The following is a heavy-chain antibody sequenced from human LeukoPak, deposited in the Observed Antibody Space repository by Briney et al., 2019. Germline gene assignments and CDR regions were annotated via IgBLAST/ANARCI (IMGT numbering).Heavy chain of an antibody. CDR3: ARGYCGGDCYGD. Sequence: GGSLRLSCAASGFSFSSYAMNWVRQAPGKGLEWVSSIDSSSSHIYYADSVKGRFTISRDNTKSSLYLQMNSLRVEDMAVYYCARGYCGGDCYGDWGQGTLVTVSS. CDR1: GFSFSSYA. V-gene: IGHV3-21*01. CDR2: IDSSSSHI. J-gene: IGHJ1*01. D-gene: IGHD2-21*02.